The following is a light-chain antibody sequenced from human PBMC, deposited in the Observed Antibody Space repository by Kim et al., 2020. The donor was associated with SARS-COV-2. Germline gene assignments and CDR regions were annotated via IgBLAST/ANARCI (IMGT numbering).Light chain of an antibody. CDR1: QSVSSSY. CDR2: GAS. CDR3: QQYGSSRLT. J-gene: IGKJ4*01. Sequence: EIVLTQSPGTLSLSPGERATLSCRASQSVSSSYLAWYQQKPGQAPRPIIYGASSRATGIPDRFSGSGSGTDFTLTISRLEPEDFAVYYCQQYGSSRLTFGGGTKVDIK. V-gene: IGKV3-20*01.